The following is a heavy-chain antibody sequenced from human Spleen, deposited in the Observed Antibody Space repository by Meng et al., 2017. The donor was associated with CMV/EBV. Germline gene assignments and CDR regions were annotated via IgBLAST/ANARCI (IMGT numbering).Heavy chain of an antibody. V-gene: IGHV5-51*01. D-gene: IGHD2-8*02. CDR3: ARHRITGGYHLDY. Sequence: GESLKISCKGSGYSFTGYWIGWVRQMPGKGLEWMGIIYPGDSDTRYSPSFQGQVTLSADKSINTAYLQWSSLKASDTAMYYCARHRITGGYHLDYWGQGTLVTVSS. CDR1: GYSFTGYW. CDR2: IYPGDSDT. J-gene: IGHJ4*02.